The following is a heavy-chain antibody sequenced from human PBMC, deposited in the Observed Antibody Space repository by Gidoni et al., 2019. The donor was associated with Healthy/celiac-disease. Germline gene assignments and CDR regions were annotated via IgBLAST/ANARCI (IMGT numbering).Heavy chain of an antibody. CDR2: INHSGST. CDR3: ARVGKQWLVTAFDI. Sequence: QVQLQQWGAGLLKPSETLSLTCAVYGGSFSGYYWSWIRQPPGKGLEWIGEINHSGSTNYNPSLKSRVTISVDTSKNQFSLKLSSVTAADTAVYYCARVGKQWLVTAFDIWGQGTMVTVSS. CDR1: GGSFSGYY. J-gene: IGHJ3*02. V-gene: IGHV4-34*01. D-gene: IGHD6-19*01.